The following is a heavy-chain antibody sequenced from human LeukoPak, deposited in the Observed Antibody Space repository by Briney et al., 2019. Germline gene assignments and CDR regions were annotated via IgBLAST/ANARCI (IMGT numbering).Heavy chain of an antibody. D-gene: IGHD2-2*01. J-gene: IGHJ4*01. V-gene: IGHV3-11*04. CDR1: GFTFSDYY. CDR3: ARDEGYCSSTSCEDGGGYSYGYPY. CDR2: ISSSGSTI. Sequence: PWGSLRLSCAASGFTFSDYYMSWIRQAPGKGLERVSYISSSGSTIYYADSVKGRFTISRDNAKNSLYLQMNSLRAEDTAVYYCARDEGYCSSTSCEDGGGYSYGYPYWGQGTLVTVSS.